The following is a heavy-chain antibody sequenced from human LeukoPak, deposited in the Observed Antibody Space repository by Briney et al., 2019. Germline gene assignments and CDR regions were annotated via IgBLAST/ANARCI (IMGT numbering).Heavy chain of an antibody. J-gene: IGHJ4*02. CDR1: GFTFSSYG. CDR2: IWYDGSNK. D-gene: IGHD3-10*01. V-gene: IGHV3-33*01. CDR3: ARAQAYYPYDY. Sequence: GWSLRLSCAASGFTFSSYGMHWVRHAPGKGLEWVAVIWYDGSNKYYADSVKGRFTISRDNSKNTLYLQMNSLRAEDTAVYYCARAQAYYPYDYWGQGTLVTVSS.